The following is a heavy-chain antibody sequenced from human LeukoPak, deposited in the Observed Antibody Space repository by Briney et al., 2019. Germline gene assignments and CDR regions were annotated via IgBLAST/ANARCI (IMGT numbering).Heavy chain of an antibody. Sequence: ASVKVSCKASGYRFTDYYVHWVRQAPGKGLEWMGWINPNNGGTLYAQKFHGSVTLTRDTSITTAYMELSSLRSDDTAVYYCARELGFCSRTSCPLYHYWGQGTLVTVSS. J-gene: IGHJ4*02. D-gene: IGHD2-2*01. CDR1: GYRFTDYY. CDR2: INPNNGGT. V-gene: IGHV1-2*02. CDR3: ARELGFCSRTSCPLYHY.